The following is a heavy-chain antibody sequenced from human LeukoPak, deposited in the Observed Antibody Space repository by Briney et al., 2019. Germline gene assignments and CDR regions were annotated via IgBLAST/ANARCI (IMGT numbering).Heavy chain of an antibody. Sequence: GGSLRLSCAASGFTFSSYEMNWVRQAPGKGLEWVSYISSSGSTIYYADSVKGRFTISRDNAKNSLYLQMSSLRAEDTAVYYCARDSSSSDFDYWGQGTLVTVSS. V-gene: IGHV3-48*03. CDR1: GFTFSSYE. J-gene: IGHJ4*02. CDR3: ARDSSSSDFDY. CDR2: ISSSGSTI. D-gene: IGHD6-13*01.